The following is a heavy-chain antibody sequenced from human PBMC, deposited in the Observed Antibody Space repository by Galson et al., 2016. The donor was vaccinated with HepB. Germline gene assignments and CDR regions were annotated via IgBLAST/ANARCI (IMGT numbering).Heavy chain of an antibody. CDR2: ISGSGGTT. Sequence: SLRLSCAASGFTFSSYAMTWVRQAPGKGLEWVSAISGSGGTTYYADSVKGRFTSSRDNSKNTLYLQMNSLRAEDTAVYYCAKVYGEYYYGSGTFNHYWGQGTLVTVSS. D-gene: IGHD3-10*01. CDR3: AKVYGEYYYGSGTFNHY. J-gene: IGHJ4*02. CDR1: GFTFSSYA. V-gene: IGHV3-23*01.